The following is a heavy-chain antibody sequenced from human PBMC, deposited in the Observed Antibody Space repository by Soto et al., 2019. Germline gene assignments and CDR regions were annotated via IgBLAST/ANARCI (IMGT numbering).Heavy chain of an antibody. CDR2: IYHSGST. Sequence: PSETLSLTCAVSGYSISSGYYWGWIRQPPGKGLEWIGSIYHSGSTYYNPSLKSRVTISVDTSKNQFSLKLSSVTAADTAVYYCASKRGYSYGYAVDYWGQGTLVTVSS. J-gene: IGHJ4*02. CDR1: GYSISSGYY. V-gene: IGHV4-38-2*01. CDR3: ASKRGYSYGYAVDY. D-gene: IGHD5-18*01.